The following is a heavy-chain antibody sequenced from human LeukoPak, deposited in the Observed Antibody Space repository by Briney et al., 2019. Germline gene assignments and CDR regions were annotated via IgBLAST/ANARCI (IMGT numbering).Heavy chain of an antibody. CDR3: ARLSSSSNYYYSYMDV. Sequence: SETLSPTCTVPGISISSSYFYWGWIRQPPGKGLEWIGSISYSGNSYFNPSLKSRVTISVDTSENQFSLKLSSMTAADTALYYCARLSSSSNYYYSYMDVWGKGTTVTVSS. D-gene: IGHD6-6*01. J-gene: IGHJ6*03. CDR2: ISYSGNS. V-gene: IGHV4-39*01. CDR1: GISISSSYFY.